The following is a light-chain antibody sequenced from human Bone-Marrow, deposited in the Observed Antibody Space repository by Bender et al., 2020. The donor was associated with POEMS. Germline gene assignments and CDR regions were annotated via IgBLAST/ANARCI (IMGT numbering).Light chain of an antibody. CDR3: AVWDDSLNGWV. CDR2: SSH. J-gene: IGLJ3*02. V-gene: IGLV1-44*01. CDR1: SSNIGAHA. Sequence: QSALTQPASVSGTPGQRVTISCSGGSSNIGAHAVNWYQHLPGTAPKLLIYSSHRRPSEVPDRFSGSRSGTSASLAISGLQSEDEADYYCAVWDDSLNGWVFGGGTKLTVL.